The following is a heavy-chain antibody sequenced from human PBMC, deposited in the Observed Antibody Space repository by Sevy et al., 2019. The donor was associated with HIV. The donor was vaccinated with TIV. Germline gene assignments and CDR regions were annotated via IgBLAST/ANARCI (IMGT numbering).Heavy chain of an antibody. CDR3: VKGKETYYYYYGMDV. Sequence: GESLKISCAASGFTFSSYGMHWVRQGPGKGLEWVAIISYDGSNQDYPDSVKGRFTVSRDNSKNTLYLQMNSLRAEDTAVYYCVKGKETYYYYYGMDVWGQGTTVTVSS. CDR2: ISYDGSNQ. J-gene: IGHJ6*02. CDR1: GFTFSSYG. V-gene: IGHV3-30*18.